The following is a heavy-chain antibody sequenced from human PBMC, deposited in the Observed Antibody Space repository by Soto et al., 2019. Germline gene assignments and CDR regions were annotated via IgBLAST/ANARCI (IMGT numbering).Heavy chain of an antibody. D-gene: IGHD6-13*01. Sequence: PGESLKISCKGSGYSFTSYWISWVRQMPGKGLEWMGRIDPSDSYTNYSPSFQGHVTISADKSISTAYLQWSSLKASDTAMYYCARQGGHSSSWYGSYYYGMDVWGQGTKVTVSS. CDR2: IDPSDSYT. V-gene: IGHV5-10-1*01. CDR3: ARQGGHSSSWYGSYYYGMDV. J-gene: IGHJ6*02. CDR1: GYSFTSYW.